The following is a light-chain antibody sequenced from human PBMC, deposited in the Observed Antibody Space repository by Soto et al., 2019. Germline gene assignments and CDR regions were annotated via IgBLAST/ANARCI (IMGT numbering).Light chain of an antibody. Sequence: QSALTQPRSVSGSPGQSVTISCNGTSSDVGGYNYVSWYQHLPGKAPKLMIYDVDKRPSGVPGRFSGSKSGNTASLTISGLQAEDEADYYCCSYAGSYPFVFGTGTKVTVL. CDR3: CSYAGSYPFV. V-gene: IGLV2-11*01. J-gene: IGLJ1*01. CDR1: SSDVGGYNY. CDR2: DVD.